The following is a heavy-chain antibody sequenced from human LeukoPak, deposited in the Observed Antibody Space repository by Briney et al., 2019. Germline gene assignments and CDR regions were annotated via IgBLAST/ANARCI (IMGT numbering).Heavy chain of an antibody. CDR1: GFTFSSYG. CDR2: ISYDGSNK. V-gene: IGHV3-30*18. Sequence: PGGSLRLSCAASGFTFSSYGMHWVRQAPGKGLEWVAVISYDGSNKYYADSVKGRFTISRDNSKNTLYLQMNSLRAEDTAVYYCAKAGTTFDYYYYMDVWGKGTTVTVSS. J-gene: IGHJ6*03. CDR3: AKAGTTFDYYYYMDV. D-gene: IGHD1-1*01.